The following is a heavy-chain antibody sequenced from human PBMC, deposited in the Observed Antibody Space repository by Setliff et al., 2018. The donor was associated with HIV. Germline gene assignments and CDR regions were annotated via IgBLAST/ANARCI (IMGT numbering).Heavy chain of an antibody. J-gene: IGHJ3*02. CDR1: GGSMSTYY. D-gene: IGHD2-15*01. CDR2: IYSSGST. Sequence: SETLSLTCSVSGGSMSTYYWSWIRQPARKGLEWIGRIYSSGSTIYNPSLRSRVTMSVDTSKSQLSLKLTSVTAADTAVYYCARVFPPIRGAPFGTPPGAFDIWGQGTMVTVSS. CDR3: ARVFPPIRGAPFGTPPGAFDI. V-gene: IGHV4-4*07.